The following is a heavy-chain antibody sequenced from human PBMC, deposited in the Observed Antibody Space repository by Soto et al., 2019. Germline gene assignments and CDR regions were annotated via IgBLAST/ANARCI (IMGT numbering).Heavy chain of an antibody. V-gene: IGHV1-24*01. CDR2: FDPEDGET. CDR1: GYTLTELS. CDR3: ARDPEYFYDSGGTRYYYQYGMDV. Sequence: GASVKVSCKVSGYTLTELSMHWVRQAPGKGLEWMGGFDPEDGETIYAQKLQGRVTMTEDTSTDTAYMELSSLRSEDTAVYYCARDPEYFYDSGGTRYYYQYGMDVWGQGTTVTVSS. D-gene: IGHD3-22*01. J-gene: IGHJ6*02.